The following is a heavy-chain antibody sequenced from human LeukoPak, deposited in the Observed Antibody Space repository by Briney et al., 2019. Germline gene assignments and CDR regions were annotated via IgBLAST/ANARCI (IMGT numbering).Heavy chain of an antibody. J-gene: IGHJ4*02. Sequence: GGSLRLSCAASGFSFGDYAVSWFRQAPGKGLEWVSLIRTKAEGGSTAYAASVKGTFTISRDESKSIAYLQMNSLESEDTAVYYCTRARPVDYWGQGILVTVSS. CDR1: GFSFGDYA. V-gene: IGHV3-49*03. CDR3: TRARPVDY. CDR2: IRTKAEGGST.